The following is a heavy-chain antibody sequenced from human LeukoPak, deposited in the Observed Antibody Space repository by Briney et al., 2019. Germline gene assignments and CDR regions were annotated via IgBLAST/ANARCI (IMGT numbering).Heavy chain of an antibody. J-gene: IGHJ5*02. CDR1: GYTFTSYG. CDR3: ARVDLVVPAAVRNWFDP. V-gene: IGHV1-18*01. CDR2: ISAYNGNT. Sequence: ASVKISCKASGYTFTSYGISWVRQAPGQGLEWMGWISAYNGNTNYAQKLQGRVTMTTDTSTSTAYMELRSLRSDDTAVYYCARVDLVVPAAVRNWFDPWGQGTLVTVSS. D-gene: IGHD2-2*01.